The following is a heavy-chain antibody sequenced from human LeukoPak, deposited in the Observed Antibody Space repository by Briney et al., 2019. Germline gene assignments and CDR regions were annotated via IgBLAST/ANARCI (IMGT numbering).Heavy chain of an antibody. J-gene: IGHJ4*02. Sequence: PGGSLRLSCAASGFTFSSYAMSWVRQAPGKGLEWVSAISGSGGSTYYADSVKGRFTISRDNSKNTLYLQMNSLRPEDTAVYYCAKGPDIVVVPAAIWGQGTLVTVSS. V-gene: IGHV3-23*01. CDR1: GFTFSSYA. D-gene: IGHD2-2*01. CDR2: ISGSGGST. CDR3: AKGPDIVVVPAAI.